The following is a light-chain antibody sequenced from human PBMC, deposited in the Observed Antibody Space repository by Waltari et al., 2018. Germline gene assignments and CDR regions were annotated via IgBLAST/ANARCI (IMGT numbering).Light chain of an antibody. J-gene: IGKJ1*01. CDR1: QGISDY. V-gene: IGKV1-9*01. CDR3: QLRNSYQWT. CDR2: AAS. Sequence: IQLTQSPSSLSASVGDRVTITCRASQGISDYLAWYQQKPGKAPKLLIYAASTLQSGVPARFSGSGSGTDFTLTSSRRQPEDFATYYGQLRNSYQWTFGQGTKVEIK.